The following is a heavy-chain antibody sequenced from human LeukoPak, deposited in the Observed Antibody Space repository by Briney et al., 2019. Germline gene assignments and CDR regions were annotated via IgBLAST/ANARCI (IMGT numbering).Heavy chain of an antibody. CDR1: GFTFTTYA. Sequence: GGSLRLSCTASGFTFTTYAMHWVRQAPGKGLEWVAVISYDGDKTYYADSVKGRFTISRDNSKNTLYLQVNSLRVEDTAVYYCASGITVFGVVITYYYYYMDVWGKGTTVSVSS. CDR3: ASGITVFGVVITYYYYYMDV. J-gene: IGHJ6*03. V-gene: IGHV3-30*04. D-gene: IGHD3-3*01. CDR2: ISYDGDKT.